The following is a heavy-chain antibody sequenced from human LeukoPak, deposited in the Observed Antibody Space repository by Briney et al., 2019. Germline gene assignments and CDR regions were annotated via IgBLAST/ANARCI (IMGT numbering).Heavy chain of an antibody. Sequence: SETLSLTCAVYGGSFIGYYWSWIRQPPGKGLEWIGEINHSGSTNYNPSLKSRVTISVDTSKNQFSLKLSSVTAADTAVYYCARHGPKVGATYWGQGTLVTVSS. D-gene: IGHD1-26*01. J-gene: IGHJ4*02. CDR3: ARHGPKVGATY. CDR2: INHSGST. V-gene: IGHV4-34*01. CDR1: GGSFIGYY.